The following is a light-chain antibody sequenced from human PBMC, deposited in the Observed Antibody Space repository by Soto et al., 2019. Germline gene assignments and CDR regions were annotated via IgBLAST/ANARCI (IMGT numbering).Light chain of an antibody. CDR1: QTISSW. J-gene: IGKJ1*01. CDR2: KAS. Sequence: DIQMTQSPSTLSASVGDRVIIICRASQTISSWLAWYQQKPGKAPKLLIYKASSLESGVPSRFSGSGSGTEFTLTISSLQPDDFATYYCQQYNNYLWTFGQGTKV. CDR3: QQYNNYLWT. V-gene: IGKV1-5*03.